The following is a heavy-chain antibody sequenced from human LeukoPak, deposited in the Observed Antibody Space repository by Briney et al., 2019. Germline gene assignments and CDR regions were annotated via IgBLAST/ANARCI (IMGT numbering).Heavy chain of an antibody. Sequence: PGGSLRLSCAASGFTFSSYAMSWVRQAPGKGLEWVLAISGSGGSTYYADSVKGRFTISRDNSKNTLYLQMNSLRAEDTAVYYCAKRRSSTSRTDYFDYWGQGTLVTVSS. J-gene: IGHJ4*02. CDR2: ISGSGGST. CDR1: GFTFSSYA. V-gene: IGHV3-23*01. D-gene: IGHD2-2*01. CDR3: AKRRSSTSRTDYFDY.